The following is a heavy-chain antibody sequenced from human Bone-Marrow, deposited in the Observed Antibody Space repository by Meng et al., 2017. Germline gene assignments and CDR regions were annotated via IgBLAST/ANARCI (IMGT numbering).Heavy chain of an antibody. D-gene: IGHD3-22*01. CDR3: ARAGSYYYDSSGYYALDY. CDR2: INPSGGST. J-gene: IGHJ4*02. CDR1: GYTFTSYY. V-gene: IGHV1-46*01. Sequence: ASVKVSCKASGYTFTSYYMHWVRQAPGQGLEWMGIINPSGGSTSYAQKFQGRVTMTRDTSTSTVYMELSSLRSEDTAVYYCARAGSYYYDSSGYYALDYWGQGPLVTVSS.